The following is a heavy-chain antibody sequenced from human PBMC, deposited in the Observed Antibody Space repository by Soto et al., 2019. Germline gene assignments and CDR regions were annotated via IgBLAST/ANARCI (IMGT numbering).Heavy chain of an antibody. CDR3: AGSRGRAWYLDY. J-gene: IGHJ4*02. D-gene: IGHD6-19*01. Sequence: ASVKVSCKVSGYTLTELSMHWVRQAPGKGLEWMGGFDPEDGETIYAQKFQGRVTMTEDTSTDTAYMELSSLRSEDTAVYYCAGSRGRAWYLDYWGQGTLVTVSS. V-gene: IGHV1-24*01. CDR2: FDPEDGET. CDR1: GYTLTELS.